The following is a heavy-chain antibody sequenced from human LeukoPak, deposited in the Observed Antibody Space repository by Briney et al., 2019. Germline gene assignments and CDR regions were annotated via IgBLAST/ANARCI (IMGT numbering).Heavy chain of an antibody. CDR1: GYTFTSYG. CDR2: ISAYNGNT. V-gene: IGHV1-18*01. CDR3: ARESLVAAAGDFDY. D-gene: IGHD6-13*01. Sequence: ASVKVSCKASGYTFTSYGISWVRQAPGQGLEWMGWISAYNGNTNYAQKLQGRVTVTTDTSTSTAYMELRSLRSEDTAVYYCARESLVAAAGDFDYWGQGTLVTVSS. J-gene: IGHJ4*02.